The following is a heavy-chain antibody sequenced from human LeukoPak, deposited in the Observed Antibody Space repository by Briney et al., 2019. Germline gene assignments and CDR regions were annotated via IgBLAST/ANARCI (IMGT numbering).Heavy chain of an antibody. D-gene: IGHD6-19*01. CDR2: ISGDGGST. Sequence: GGSLRLSCAASGFTFTDYAMHWVRQAPGKGLEWVSLISGDGGSTYYADFVKGRFTISRDNSKNCLYLQMNSLRTEDTALYYCAKESGPWLVRYFQHWGQRTLVTVSS. CDR1: GFTFTDYA. V-gene: IGHV3-43*02. CDR3: AKESGPWLVRYFQH. J-gene: IGHJ1*01.